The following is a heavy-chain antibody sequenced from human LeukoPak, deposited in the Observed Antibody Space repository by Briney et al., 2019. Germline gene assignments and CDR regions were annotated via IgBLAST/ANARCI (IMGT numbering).Heavy chain of an antibody. Sequence: GGSLRLPCAASGFTVSSNYMSWVRQAPGKGLEWVSVISGSGADTFYADSVKGRFTISRDNSKNTLYLQMNSLRVEDTAVYYCARAKRNGFDIWGQGTMVTVSS. J-gene: IGHJ3*02. CDR1: GFTVSSNY. CDR2: ISGSGADT. CDR3: ARAKRNGFDI. V-gene: IGHV3-53*01.